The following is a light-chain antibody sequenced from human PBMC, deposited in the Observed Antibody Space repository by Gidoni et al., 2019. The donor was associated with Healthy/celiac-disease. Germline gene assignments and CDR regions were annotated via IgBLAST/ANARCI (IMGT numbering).Light chain of an antibody. CDR1: SSNIGNNY. Sequence: QSVLTQPPSVSAAPGQKVTISCSVSSSNIGNNYVSWYQQLPGTAPKLLIYDNNKRPLGIPDRFSGSKSGTSATLGITGLQTGDEADYYCGTWDSSLVVVFGGGTKLTVL. V-gene: IGLV1-51*01. J-gene: IGLJ2*01. CDR3: GTWDSSLVVV. CDR2: DNN.